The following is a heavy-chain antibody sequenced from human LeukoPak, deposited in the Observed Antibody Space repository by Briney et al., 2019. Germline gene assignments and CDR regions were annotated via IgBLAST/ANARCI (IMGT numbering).Heavy chain of an antibody. J-gene: IGHJ6*03. CDR3: ARGIKQLVLHYYYYYMDV. Sequence: SETLSLTCTVSGGSISSSSYYWGWIRQPPGKGLEWIGSIYHSGSTYYNPSLKSRVTISVDTSKNQFSLKLSSVTAADTAVYYCARGIKQLVLHYYYYYMDVWGKGTTVTVSS. CDR1: GGSISSSSYY. D-gene: IGHD6-6*01. V-gene: IGHV4-39*07. CDR2: IYHSGST.